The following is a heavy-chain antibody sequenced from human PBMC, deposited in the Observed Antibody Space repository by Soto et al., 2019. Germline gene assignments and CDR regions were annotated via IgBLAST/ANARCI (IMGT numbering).Heavy chain of an antibody. Sequence: QVQLVQSGAEVKKPGASVKVSCKASGYPFTTYDISWVRQAAGQGLEWMGWINLNSGHTDYAQRFQSRVTMTRNTSLSTAYMELTSLSSEVTAVYYCARGRGWRDYWGQGTLVTVSS. CDR1: GYPFTTYD. V-gene: IGHV1-8*01. CDR2: INLNSGHT. J-gene: IGHJ4*02. D-gene: IGHD6-19*01. CDR3: ARGRGWRDY.